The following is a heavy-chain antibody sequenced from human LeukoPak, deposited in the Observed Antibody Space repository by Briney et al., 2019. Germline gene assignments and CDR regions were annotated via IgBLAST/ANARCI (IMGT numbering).Heavy chain of an antibody. Sequence: PSQTLSLTCTVSGGSISSGSYYWSWIRQPAGKGLEWIGRIYTSGSTNYNPSLKSRVTISVDTSKNQFSLKLSSVTAADTAVYYCARDYDSESVDYWGQGTLVTVSS. CDR1: GGSISSGSYY. CDR3: ARDYDSESVDY. J-gene: IGHJ4*02. V-gene: IGHV4-61*02. D-gene: IGHD3-22*01. CDR2: IYTSGST.